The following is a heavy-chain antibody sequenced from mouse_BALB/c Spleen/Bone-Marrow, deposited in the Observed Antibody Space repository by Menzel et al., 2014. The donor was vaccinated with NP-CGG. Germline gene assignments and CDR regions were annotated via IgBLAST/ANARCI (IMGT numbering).Heavy chain of an antibody. Sequence: VQLQQSGAEPVKPGASVKLSCTASGFNIKDTYMHWVKQRPEQGLEWIGRIDPANGKTKYDPKFQGKATITADTSSNTAYLQLSSLTSEDTAVYYCARGHGYYVGYYFDNWGLGTTLTVSS. D-gene: IGHD2-3*01. CDR1: GFNIKDTY. CDR2: IDPANGKT. CDR3: ARGHGYYVGYYFDN. J-gene: IGHJ2*01. V-gene: IGHV14-3*02.